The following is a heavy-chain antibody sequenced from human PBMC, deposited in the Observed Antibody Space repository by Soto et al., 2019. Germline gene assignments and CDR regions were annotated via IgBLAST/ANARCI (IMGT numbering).Heavy chain of an antibody. CDR1: GFSLSTSGVG. J-gene: IGHJ5*02. V-gene: IGHV2-5*01. Sequence: SGPTLVNPTQTLTLTCTFSGFSLSTSGVGVGWIRQPPGKALEWLALIYWNDDKRYSPSLKSRLTITKDTSKNQVVLTVTNMDPVDTATYYCAHRPPEDCSSTSCYFFGPNWFDPWGQGTLVTVSS. D-gene: IGHD2-2*01. CDR3: AHRPPEDCSSTSCYFFGPNWFDP. CDR2: IYWNDDK.